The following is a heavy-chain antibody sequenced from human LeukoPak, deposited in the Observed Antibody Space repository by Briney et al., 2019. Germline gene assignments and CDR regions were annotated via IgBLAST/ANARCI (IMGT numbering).Heavy chain of an antibody. CDR3: CHSLSGRTGAFDI. CDR2: TYCRAKWYN. V-gene: IGHV6-1*01. CDR1: GDSVSSHRAA. Sequence: SQTLSLTCAISGDSVSSHRAAWNWIRQSPSRGLEWLGRTYCRAKWYNDYAVSVKSRITINPDTSKNQFSLQLDSVTPEDTAVYYCCHSLSGRTGAFDIWGRGTVVTVSS. J-gene: IGHJ3*02. D-gene: IGHD2-21*01.